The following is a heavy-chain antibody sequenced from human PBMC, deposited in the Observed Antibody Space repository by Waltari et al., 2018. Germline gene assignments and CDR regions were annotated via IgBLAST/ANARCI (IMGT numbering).Heavy chain of an antibody. CDR1: GFTFSSYA. CDR3: ARAPTVTTWTDY. D-gene: IGHD4-17*01. CDR2: ISYDGRNK. J-gene: IGHJ4*02. V-gene: IGHV3-30*04. Sequence: QVQLVESGGGVVQPGRSLRLSCAASGFTFSSYAMHWVRQAPGKGLEWVAVISYDGRNKYYADSVKVRFTISRDNSKNTLYLQMNSLRAEDTAVYYCARAPTVTTWTDYWGQGTLVTVSS.